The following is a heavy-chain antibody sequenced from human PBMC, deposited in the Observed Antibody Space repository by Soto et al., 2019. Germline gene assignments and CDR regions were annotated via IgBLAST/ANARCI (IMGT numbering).Heavy chain of an antibody. CDR2: IWYDGSNK. Sequence: GGSLRLSCAASGFTFSSYGMHWVRQAPGKGLEWVAVIWYDGSNKYYADSVKGRFTISRDNSKNTLYLQMNSLRAEDTAVYYCARASIGDFGWLLGPDAFDIWGQGTRVTASS. V-gene: IGHV3-33*01. J-gene: IGHJ3*02. D-gene: IGHD3-9*01. CDR1: GFTFSSYG. CDR3: ARASIGDFGWLLGPDAFDI.